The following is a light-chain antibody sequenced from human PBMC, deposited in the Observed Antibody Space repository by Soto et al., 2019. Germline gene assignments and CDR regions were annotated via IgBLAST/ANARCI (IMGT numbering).Light chain of an antibody. J-gene: IGKJ1*01. CDR3: QQYYSTFGRT. Sequence: DIVMTQSPDSLAVSLGERATINCKSSQSVLYSSNNKNYLAWYQQKPGRPPKLLIYCASTRESGVPDRFSGSGSGTDFTLTISSLQAEDVAVYYCQQYYSTFGRTFGQGTKVEIK. CDR1: QSVLYSSNNKNY. CDR2: CAS. V-gene: IGKV4-1*01.